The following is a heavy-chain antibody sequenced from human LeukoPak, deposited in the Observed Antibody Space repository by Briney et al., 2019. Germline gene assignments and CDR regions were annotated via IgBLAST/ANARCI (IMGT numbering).Heavy chain of an antibody. Sequence: GGSLRLSCAASGFTFSNYAMSWVRQAPGKGLEWVANIKGDGSDNHYVDSVKGRFTISRDNAKNSLFLQMNSLRDEDTAVYYCARRGDSDYWGQGTLVTVSS. CDR1: GFTFSNYA. CDR2: IKGDGSDN. D-gene: IGHD3-16*01. CDR3: ARRGDSDY. V-gene: IGHV3-7*04. J-gene: IGHJ4*02.